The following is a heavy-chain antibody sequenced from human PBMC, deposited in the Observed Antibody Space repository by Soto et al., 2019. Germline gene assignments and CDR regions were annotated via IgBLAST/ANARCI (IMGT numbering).Heavy chain of an antibody. Sequence: PGGSLRLSCAASGFTFSSYSMNWVRQAPGKGLEWVSYISSSSTIYYADSVKGRFTISRDNAKNSLYLQMNSLRDEDTAVYYCARESKPYYDFWSGYYRTNYYYYGMDVWGQGTTVTVSS. V-gene: IGHV3-48*02. CDR1: GFTFSSYS. D-gene: IGHD3-3*01. CDR3: ARESKPYYDFWSGYYRTNYYYYGMDV. CDR2: ISSSSTI. J-gene: IGHJ6*02.